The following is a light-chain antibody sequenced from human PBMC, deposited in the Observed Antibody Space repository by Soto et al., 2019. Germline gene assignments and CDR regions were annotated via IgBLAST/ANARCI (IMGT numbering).Light chain of an antibody. J-gene: IGKJ5*01. CDR1: QTISNY. CDR2: AAS. CDR3: QKTYSTPIT. Sequence: DIQITQSPSSLSASVGDRVTITCRASQTISNYLNWYQQKPGKAPYLLIYAASSLQSGVPSRFSGSSSGTDFTLTITSLQPEDFATYYCQKTYSTPITFGQGTRLEIK. V-gene: IGKV1-39*01.